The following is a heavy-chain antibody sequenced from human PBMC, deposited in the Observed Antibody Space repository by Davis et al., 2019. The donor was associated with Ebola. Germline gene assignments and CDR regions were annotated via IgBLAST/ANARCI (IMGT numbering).Heavy chain of an antibody. J-gene: IGHJ5*02. CDR1: GFTFSSYS. V-gene: IGHV3-21*01. CDR2: ISSSSSYI. Sequence: GGSLRLSCAASGFTFSSYSMNWVRQAPGKGLEWVSSISSSSSYIYYADSVKGRFTISRENAKNSLYLQMNSLRAEDTAVYYCARDRGFNWFDPWGQGTLVTVSS. CDR3: ARDRGFNWFDP.